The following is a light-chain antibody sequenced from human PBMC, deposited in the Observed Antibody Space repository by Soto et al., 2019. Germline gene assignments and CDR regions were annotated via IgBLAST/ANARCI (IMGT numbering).Light chain of an antibody. V-gene: IGKV1-5*01. CDR3: QQYNSYSWT. Sequence: DIQMTQSPSTLSASIGDRVTITCRASQSISSWLAWYRQKPGRAPKLLIYDASNLESGVPSRFSGSGYGTEVTLTISSLQPDDFATYFCQQYNSYSWTFGQGTKVEIK. CDR1: QSISSW. CDR2: DAS. J-gene: IGKJ1*01.